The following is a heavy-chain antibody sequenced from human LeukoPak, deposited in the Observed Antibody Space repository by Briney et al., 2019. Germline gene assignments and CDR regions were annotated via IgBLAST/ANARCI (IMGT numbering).Heavy chain of an antibody. D-gene: IGHD3-22*01. CDR3: ARDQGYDSSGYYPGWFDP. J-gene: IGHJ5*02. V-gene: IGHV3-30-3*01. Sequence: GGSLRLSCAASGFTFGSYAMHWVRQAPGKGLEWVAVISDDGSNKYYADSVKGRFTISIDNSKNTLYLQMNSLRAEDTAVYYCARDQGYDSSGYYPGWFDPWGQETLVTVSS. CDR1: GFTFGSYA. CDR2: ISDDGSNK.